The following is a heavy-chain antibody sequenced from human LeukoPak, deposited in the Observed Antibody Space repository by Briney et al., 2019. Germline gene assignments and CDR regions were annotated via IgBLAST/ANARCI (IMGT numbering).Heavy chain of an antibody. Sequence: GGSLRLSCAASGFTFSTYSMNWVRRAPGKGLERVSYIGSDSSTIYYADSVKGRFTISRDNAKNSLFLQLNSLRAEDTAVYYCAELGITMIGGVWGKGTTVTISS. D-gene: IGHD3-10*02. CDR1: GFTFSTYS. CDR3: AELGITMIGGV. CDR2: IGSDSSTI. V-gene: IGHV3-48*01. J-gene: IGHJ6*04.